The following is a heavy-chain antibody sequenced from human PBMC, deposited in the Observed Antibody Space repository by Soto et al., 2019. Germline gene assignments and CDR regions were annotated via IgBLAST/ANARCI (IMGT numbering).Heavy chain of an antibody. CDR3: AKGAQSYDY. D-gene: IGHD3-10*01. CDR2: ISTSVGST. CDR1: GFTFSTYA. Sequence: EVQLLESGGGSVQPGGSLRLSCAASGFTFSTYAMSWVRQAPGKGLEWVSAISTSVGSTYYTDSVKGRFTISRDNSKNTLYLQMTSLRAEDTAVYYCAKGAQSYDYWGQGTLVTVSS. V-gene: IGHV3-23*01. J-gene: IGHJ4*02.